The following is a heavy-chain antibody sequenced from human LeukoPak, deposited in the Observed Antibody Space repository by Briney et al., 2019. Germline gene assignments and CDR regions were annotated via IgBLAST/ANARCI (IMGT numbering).Heavy chain of an antibody. CDR3: ARRRYSGSSQHFDY. D-gene: IGHD1-26*01. CDR1: GFTFSSYW. J-gene: IGHJ4*02. CDR2: IKKDGSEK. Sequence: GGSLRLSCAASGFTFSSYWMSWVRQAPGKGLEWVANIKKDGSEKYYVDSVKGRFTISRDNAKTSLYLQMISLRAEDTAVYYCARRRYSGSSQHFDYWGQGTLVTVSS. V-gene: IGHV3-7*01.